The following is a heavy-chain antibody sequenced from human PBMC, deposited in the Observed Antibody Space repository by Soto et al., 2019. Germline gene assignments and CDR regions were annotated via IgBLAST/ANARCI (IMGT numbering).Heavy chain of an antibody. CDR3: AADVGDIAVAGIHHYYFDY. Sequence: GASVKVSCKASGYTFTSYYMHWVRQAPGQGLEWMGIINPSGGSTSYAQKFQGRVTMTRDTSTSTVYMELSSLRSEDTAVYYCAADVGDIAVAGIHHYYFDYWGQGTLVTVSS. V-gene: IGHV1-46*01. D-gene: IGHD6-19*01. CDR2: INPSGGST. CDR1: GYTFTSYY. J-gene: IGHJ4*02.